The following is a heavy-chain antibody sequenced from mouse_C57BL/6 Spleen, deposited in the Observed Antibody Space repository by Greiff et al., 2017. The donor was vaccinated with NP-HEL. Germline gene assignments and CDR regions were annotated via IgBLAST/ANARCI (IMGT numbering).Heavy chain of an antibody. J-gene: IGHJ1*03. CDR3: ARKTIVRYWYFDV. D-gene: IGHD2-5*01. CDR1: GFTFSDYG. Sequence: EVQLVESGGGLVKPGGSLKLSCAASGFTFSDYGMHWVRQAPEKGLEWVAYISSGSSTIYYVDTVKGRFTISRDNAKNTLFLQMTSLRSEDTAMYYCARKTIVRYWYFDVWGTGTTVTVSS. V-gene: IGHV5-17*01. CDR2: ISSGSSTI.